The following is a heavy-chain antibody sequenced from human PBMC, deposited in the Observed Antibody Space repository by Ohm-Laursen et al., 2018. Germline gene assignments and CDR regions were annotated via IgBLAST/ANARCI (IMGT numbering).Heavy chain of an antibody. CDR1: GFTFTNYA. J-gene: IGHJ4*02. CDR3: ANSPTQRQLWSPY. D-gene: IGHD5-18*01. CDR2: ISGTGGNT. Sequence: GSLRLSCTASGFTFTNYAMNWVRQAPGKGLEWVSTISGTGGNTYYADSVRGRFTISRDNSKNTLFLQMNSLRAEDTAVYYCANSPTQRQLWSPYWGQGSLVTVSS. V-gene: IGHV3-23*01.